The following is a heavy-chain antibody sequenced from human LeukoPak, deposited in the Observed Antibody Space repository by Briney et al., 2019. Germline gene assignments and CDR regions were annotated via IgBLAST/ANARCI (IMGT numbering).Heavy chain of an antibody. D-gene: IGHD3-10*01. CDR1: GGSFSGYY. J-gene: IGHJ4*02. CDR2: INHSGST. V-gene: IGHV4-34*01. CDR3: ARHSYRRYYYGSGSYYNLCYFDY. Sequence: SETLSFTCAVYGGSFSGYYWSWIRQPPGKGLEWIGEINHSGSTNYNPSLKSRVTISVDTSKNQFSLKLSSVTAADTAVYYCARHSYRRYYYGSGSYYNLCYFDYWGQGTLVTVSS.